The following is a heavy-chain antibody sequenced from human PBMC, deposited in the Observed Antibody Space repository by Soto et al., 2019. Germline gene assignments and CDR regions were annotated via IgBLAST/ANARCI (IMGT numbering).Heavy chain of an antibody. Sequence: SETLSLTCTVSGGSISSYFWSWIRQPPGKALEWIGYIYNSGRTNYNPSLKSRVTISIDTSKNQFSLKLSSVTAADTAVYFCARAGSPTSGTIMDVWGQGTTVTVSS. J-gene: IGHJ6*02. CDR1: GGSISSYF. CDR3: ARAGSPTSGTIMDV. D-gene: IGHD3-10*01. V-gene: IGHV4-59*01. CDR2: IYNSGRT.